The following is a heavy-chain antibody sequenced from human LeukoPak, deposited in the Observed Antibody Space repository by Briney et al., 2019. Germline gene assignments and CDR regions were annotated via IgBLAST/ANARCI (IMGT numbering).Heavy chain of an antibody. V-gene: IGHV3-15*04. CDR1: GFTFSSYR. D-gene: IGHD3-10*01. CDR2: IESKTDGGTT. CDR3: TTYGSGRKFDY. J-gene: IGHJ4*02. Sequence: GGSLRLSCAAFGFTFSSYRMHWVRQIPGKGLEWVGRIESKTDGGTTDYAAPVKGRFTISRDDSTNTLYLQMNSLKSEDTAVYYCTTYGSGRKFDYWGQGILVTVSS.